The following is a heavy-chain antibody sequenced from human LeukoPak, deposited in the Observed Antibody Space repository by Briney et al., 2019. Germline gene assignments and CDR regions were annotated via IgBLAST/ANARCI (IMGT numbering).Heavy chain of an antibody. CDR3: ARDSYDYDSSGPIRV. J-gene: IGHJ4*02. Sequence: QTGGSLRLSCAAAGFTFSNYGMHWVRQAPGKGLEWVTVISYDGSNEYYADSVKGRFTISRDNSKNTLYLQMNSLRAEDTAVYYCARDSYDYDSSGPIRVWGQGTLVTVSS. CDR2: ISYDGSNE. V-gene: IGHV3-30-3*01. D-gene: IGHD3-22*01. CDR1: GFTFSNYG.